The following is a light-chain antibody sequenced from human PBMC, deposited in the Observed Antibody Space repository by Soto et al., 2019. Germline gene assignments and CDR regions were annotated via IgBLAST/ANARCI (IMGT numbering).Light chain of an antibody. V-gene: IGLV2-11*01. CDR1: SSDVGAYKY. CDR3: CSYAGSYTWV. CDR2: DVT. Sequence: QSALTQPRSVSGSPGQSVTISCTGTSSDVGAYKYVSWYQHYQGEAPKVMIYDVTQRPSGVPDRFSGTKSGNTASLTISGLQAEDEADYYCCSYAGSYTWVFGSGTKLTVL. J-gene: IGLJ1*01.